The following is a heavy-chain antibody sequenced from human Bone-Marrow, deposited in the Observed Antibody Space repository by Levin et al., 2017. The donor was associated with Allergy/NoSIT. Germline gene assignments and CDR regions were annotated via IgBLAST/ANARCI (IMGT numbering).Heavy chain of an antibody. D-gene: IGHD2-2*01. CDR2: ISWNSGSI. J-gene: IGHJ4*02. V-gene: IGHV3-9*01. CDR1: GFTFDDYA. Sequence: GGSLRLSCAASGFTFDDYAMHWVRQAPGKGLEWVSGISWNSGSIGYADSVKGRFTISRDNAKNSLYLQMNSLRAEDTALYYCAKVGFGEAGVGYCSSTSCLFDYWGQGTLVTVSS. CDR3: AKVGFGEAGVGYCSSTSCLFDY.